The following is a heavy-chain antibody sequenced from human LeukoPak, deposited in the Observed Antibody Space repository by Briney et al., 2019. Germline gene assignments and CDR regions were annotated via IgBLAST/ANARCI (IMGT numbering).Heavy chain of an antibody. CDR1: GFTFSSYG. CDR3: RIQLWPLDY. V-gene: IGHV3-30*03. J-gene: IGHJ4*02. CDR2: ISYDGSNK. D-gene: IGHD5-18*01. Sequence: PGRSLRLSCAASGFTFSSYGMHWVRQAPGKGLEWVAVISYDGSNKYYADSMKGRFTISRDNSKNTLYLQMNSLRAEDTAVYYCRIQLWPLDYWGQGTLVTVSS.